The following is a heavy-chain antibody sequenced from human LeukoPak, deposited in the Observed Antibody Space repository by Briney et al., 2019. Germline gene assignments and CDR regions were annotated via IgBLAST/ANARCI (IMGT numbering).Heavy chain of an antibody. CDR3: ARRKSGMDGAFDI. V-gene: IGHV1-46*03. Sequence: ASVKVSCKASGYTCTGYYMHWVRQAPGQVLEGMGIINPSGGSTSYAQKFQGRVTMTRDTSTSTVYMELSSLRSEDTAVYYCARRKSGMDGAFDIWGQGTMVTVSS. CDR1: GYTCTGYY. J-gene: IGHJ3*02. D-gene: IGHD6-13*01. CDR2: INPSGGST.